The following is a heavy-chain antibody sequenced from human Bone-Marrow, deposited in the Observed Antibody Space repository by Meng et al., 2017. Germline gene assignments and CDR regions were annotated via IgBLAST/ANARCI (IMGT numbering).Heavy chain of an antibody. D-gene: IGHD2-15*01. V-gene: IGHV3-11*01. CDR2: ISSSGSTI. J-gene: IGHJ4*02. Sequence: GESLKISCAASGFTFSDYYMSWIRQAPGKGLEWVSYISSSGSTIYYADSVKGRFTISRDNAKNSLYLQMNSLRAEDTAVYYCARAIKEGMYGYCSGGSCYTLGFGYWGQGTLVTVSS. CDR1: GFTFSDYY. CDR3: ARAIKEGMYGYCSGGSCYTLGFGY.